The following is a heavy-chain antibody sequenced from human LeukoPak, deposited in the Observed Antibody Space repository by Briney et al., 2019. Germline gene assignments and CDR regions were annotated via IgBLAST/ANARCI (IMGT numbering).Heavy chain of an antibody. J-gene: IGHJ4*02. CDR2: IYSGGST. CDR3: AREGHSSTY. CDR1: VFTVSSNY. Sequence: GGSLRLSCSASVFTVSSNYMSWVRQAPGKGLEWVSVIYSGGSTYYADSVKGRFTISRDNSKNTLYLQMNSLRAEDTAVYYCAREGHSSTYWGQGTLVTVSS. V-gene: IGHV3-53*01. D-gene: IGHD6-13*01.